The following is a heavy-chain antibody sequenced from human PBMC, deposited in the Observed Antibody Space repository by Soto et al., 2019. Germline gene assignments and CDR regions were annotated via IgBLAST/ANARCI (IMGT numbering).Heavy chain of an antibody. V-gene: IGHV4-31*03. D-gene: IGHD2-15*01. CDR1: GGSISSGGYY. CDR3: ARGPGGYCSGGSCYHIDF. CDR2: IYYSGST. J-gene: IGHJ4*02. Sequence: QVQLQESGPGLVKPSQTLSLTCTVSGGSISSGGYYWSWIRQHPGKGLEWIGYIYYSGSTYYNPSLESRVTISVDTSKNQFSLKLSSVTAADTAVYYCARGPGGYCSGGSCYHIDFWGQGTLVTVSS.